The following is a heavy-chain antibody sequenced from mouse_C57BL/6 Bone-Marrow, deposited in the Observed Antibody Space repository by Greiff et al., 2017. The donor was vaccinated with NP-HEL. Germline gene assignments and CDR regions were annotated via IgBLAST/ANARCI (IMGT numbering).Heavy chain of an antibody. CDR3: ARPPYYSNYAWFAY. Sequence: EVQGVESGGDLVKPGGSLKLSCAASGFTFSSYGMSWVRQTPDKRLEWVATISSGGSYTYYPDSVKGRFTISRDNAKNTLYLQMSSLKSEDTAMYYCARPPYYSNYAWFAYWGQGTLVTVSA. CDR1: GFTFSSYG. V-gene: IGHV5-6*01. CDR2: ISSGGSYT. D-gene: IGHD2-5*01. J-gene: IGHJ3*01.